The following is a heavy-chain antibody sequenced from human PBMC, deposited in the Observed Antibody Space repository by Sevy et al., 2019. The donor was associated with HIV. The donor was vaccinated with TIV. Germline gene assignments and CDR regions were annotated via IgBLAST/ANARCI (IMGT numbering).Heavy chain of an antibody. V-gene: IGHV3-15*01. CDR1: GFTFSNAW. Sequence: GESLKISCAASGFTFSNAWMSWVRQAPGKGLEWVGRIKSKTDGGTTDYAAPVKGRFTISRDDYKTTRYLQMNSLKPEDTAVYYCTTGLTTVVTGYYYGMDVWGQGTTVTVSS. J-gene: IGHJ6*02. CDR2: IKSKTDGGTT. D-gene: IGHD4-17*01. CDR3: TTGLTTVVTGYYYGMDV.